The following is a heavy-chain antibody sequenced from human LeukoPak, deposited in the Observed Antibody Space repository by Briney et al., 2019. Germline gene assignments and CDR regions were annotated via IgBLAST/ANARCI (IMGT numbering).Heavy chain of an antibody. Sequence: PGGTLRLSCAASGFTFSSYGMSWVRQAPGKWLEWVSAVSGSGGSTYYADSVKGRFSISRDNSKNTLYLQMNSLRAEDTAVYYCAKDALISSRYYFDYWGQGTLVTVSS. V-gene: IGHV3-23*01. CDR1: GFTFSSYG. CDR3: AKDALISSRYYFDY. CDR2: VSGSGGST. D-gene: IGHD2-8*01. J-gene: IGHJ4*02.